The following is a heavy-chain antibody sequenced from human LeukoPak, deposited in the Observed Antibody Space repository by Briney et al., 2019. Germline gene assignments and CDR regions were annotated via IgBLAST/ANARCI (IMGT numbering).Heavy chain of an antibody. J-gene: IGHJ6*03. CDR2: ITSSGDTI. D-gene: IGHD3-10*01. Sequence: GGSLRLSCTTSVFPFSRYSMNWVRQAPGKGLEWVSYITSSGDTIYYADSVKGRFTISRDNSKNTLYLQMNSLRAEDTAVYHCAKDRGVLGSYYYYMDVWGRGTTVTVSS. CDR3: AKDRGVLGSYYYYMDV. CDR1: VFPFSRYS. V-gene: IGHV3-48*01.